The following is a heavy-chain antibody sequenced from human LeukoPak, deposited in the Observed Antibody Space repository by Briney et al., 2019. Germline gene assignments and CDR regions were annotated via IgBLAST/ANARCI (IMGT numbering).Heavy chain of an antibody. V-gene: IGHV1-18*01. Sequence: ASVNVSCKASGYTFTSYGISWVRQAPGQGLEWMGWISAYNGNTNYAQKLQGRVTMTTDTSTSTAYMELRSLRSDDTAVYYCARGGRYGDYVGYFDYWGQGTLVTVSS. CDR1: GYTFTSYG. J-gene: IGHJ4*02. D-gene: IGHD4-17*01. CDR3: ARGGRYGDYVGYFDY. CDR2: ISAYNGNT.